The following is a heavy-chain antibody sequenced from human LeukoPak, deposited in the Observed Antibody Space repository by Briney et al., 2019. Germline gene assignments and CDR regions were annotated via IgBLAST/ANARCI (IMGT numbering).Heavy chain of an antibody. V-gene: IGHV4-59*08. CDR1: GASVSSDY. Sequence: TSESLSLTCTVSGASVSSDYWRWVRQSPGKGLEWIGYIYHSGHTMSNPSLKSRVSLSLATSNNQFSLKLSSVTAADTAVYYCARHPFQYPFDHWGQGTVVSVSS. J-gene: IGHJ5*02. CDR2: IYHSGHT. CDR3: ARHPFQYPFDH. D-gene: IGHD2/OR15-2a*01.